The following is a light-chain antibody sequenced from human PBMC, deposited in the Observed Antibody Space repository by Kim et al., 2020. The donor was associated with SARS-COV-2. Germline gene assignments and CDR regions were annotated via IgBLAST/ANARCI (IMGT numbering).Light chain of an antibody. J-gene: IGKJ5*01. CDR2: DAS. CDR3: RRKDSERLT. Sequence: EIVLTQSPGTLSLSPGDRATLSCRTSQSVTNNYLAWFQQKPGQAPRLLFYDASSRATGIPDRFSGSGSGTDFTLIITRLQPEDFAVYYGRRKDSERLTFGEGTRREIK. V-gene: IGKV3-20*01. CDR1: QSVTNNY.